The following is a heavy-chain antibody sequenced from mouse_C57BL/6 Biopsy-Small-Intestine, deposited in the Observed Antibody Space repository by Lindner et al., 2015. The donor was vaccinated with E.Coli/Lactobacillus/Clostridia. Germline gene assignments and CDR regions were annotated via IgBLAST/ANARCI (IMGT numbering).Heavy chain of an antibody. CDR2: IDPNSGAT. J-gene: IGHJ4*01. V-gene: IGHV14-2*02. CDR1: GSTFIGYY. D-gene: IGHD2-12*01. Sequence: SVKVSCKTSGSTFIGYYMHWVRQAPGQGLEWMGRIDPNSGATNYAQNFQGRVTMTRDTSINTDYMELSRLTSDDTAVYYCAREAGYCTTTSCYRFDPWGQGTLVTVSS. CDR3: AREAGYCTTTSCYRFDP.